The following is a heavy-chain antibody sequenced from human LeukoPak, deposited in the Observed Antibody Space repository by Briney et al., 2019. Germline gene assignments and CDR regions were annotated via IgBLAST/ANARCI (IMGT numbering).Heavy chain of an antibody. J-gene: IGHJ4*02. Sequence: SETLSLTCTVSGGSISSSNYYWSWIRQPPGKGLEWIGYIYYSGSTNYNPSLKSRVTISVDTSKIQFSLKLSSVTAADTAVYYCSSGGFGEFSYWGQGTLVTVSS. V-gene: IGHV4-61*01. D-gene: IGHD3-10*01. CDR2: IYYSGST. CDR3: SSGGFGEFSY. CDR1: GGSISSSNYY.